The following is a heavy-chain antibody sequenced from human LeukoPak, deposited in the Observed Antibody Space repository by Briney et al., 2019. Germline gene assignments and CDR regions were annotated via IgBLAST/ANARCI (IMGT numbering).Heavy chain of an antibody. J-gene: IGHJ4*02. CDR2: IDGSSATK. CDR3: ATYGRDGYKGFY. CDR1: GFTFNKYS. D-gene: IGHD5-24*01. V-gene: IGHV3-48*04. Sequence: GGSLRLPCAASGFTFNKYSMSWVRQSPGKGLEWISYIDGSSATKYYADSVKGRFNTSRDNTKNSVYLHMNSLRAEDTAMYYCATYGRDGYKGFYWGQGTLVTVSS.